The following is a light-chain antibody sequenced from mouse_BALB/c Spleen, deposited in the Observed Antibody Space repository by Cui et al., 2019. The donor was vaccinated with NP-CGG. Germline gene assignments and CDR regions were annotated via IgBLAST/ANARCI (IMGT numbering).Light chain of an antibody. CDR1: TGAVTTNNY. V-gene: IGLV1*01. CDR3: ALWYSNHWV. Sequence: AVLMQDSALHTPPGETVTLTCRSSTGAVTTNNYANWVQEKPDHLFTGLIGGTNNRAPGVPARFSGSLIGDKAVLTITGAQTEDEAIYFCALWYSNHWVFGGGTKLTVL. CDR2: GTN. J-gene: IGLJ1*01.